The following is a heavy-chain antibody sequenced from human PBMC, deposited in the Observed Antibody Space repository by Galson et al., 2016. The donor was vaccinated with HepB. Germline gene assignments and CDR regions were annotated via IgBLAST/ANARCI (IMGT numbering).Heavy chain of an antibody. CDR3: ARDMYTGSYIIDY. V-gene: IGHV3-33*01. CDR2: IWADGGNK. CDR1: GFTFSNHG. J-gene: IGHJ4*02. D-gene: IGHD1-26*01. Sequence: SLRLSCAASGFTFSNHGMHWVRQAPGKGLECVAVIWADGGNKYYVDSVKGRFTISRDNSKNTVYVQMNSLRADDTAVYYCARDMYTGSYIIDYWGQGTLVTVSS.